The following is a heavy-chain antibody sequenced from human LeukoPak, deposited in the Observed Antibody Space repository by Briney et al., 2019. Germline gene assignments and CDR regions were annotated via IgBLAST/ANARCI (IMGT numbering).Heavy chain of an antibody. D-gene: IGHD5-18*01. J-gene: IGHJ4*02. CDR1: GGSFSGYY. V-gene: IGHV4-34*01. Sequence: SSETLSLTCAVYGGSFSGYYWSWIRQPPGKGLEWIGEINHSGSTNYNPSLKSRVTISVDTSKNQFSLKLSSVTAADTAVYYCARANGYSYDLDYWGQGTLVTVSS. CDR2: INHSGST. CDR3: ARANGYSYDLDY.